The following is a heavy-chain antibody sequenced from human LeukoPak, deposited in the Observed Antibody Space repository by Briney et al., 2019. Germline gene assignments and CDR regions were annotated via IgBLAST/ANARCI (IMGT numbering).Heavy chain of an antibody. Sequence: SETLSLTCTVSGGSISSNSYYWGWIRQPPGKGLEWTGEINHSGSTNYNPSLKSRVTISVDTSKNQFSLKLSSVTAADTAVYYCARGRSTEQWLVRRARLLNWFDPWGQGTLVTVSS. D-gene: IGHD6-19*01. J-gene: IGHJ5*02. CDR3: ARGRSTEQWLVRRARLLNWFDP. V-gene: IGHV4-39*07. CDR2: INHSGST. CDR1: GGSISSNSYY.